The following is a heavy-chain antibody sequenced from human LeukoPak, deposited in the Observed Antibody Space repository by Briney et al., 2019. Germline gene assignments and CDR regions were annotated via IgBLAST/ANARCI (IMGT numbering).Heavy chain of an antibody. Sequence: ETLSLTCAVYGGSFSGYYWSWVRQAPGKGLEWVSGINWNGGTTGYADSVKGRFAISRDNAKNSLYLQMNSLRAEDTALYYCAREGSGSPHYGMDVWGQGTTVTVSS. CDR2: INWNGGTT. D-gene: IGHD3-10*01. V-gene: IGHV3-20*04. CDR1: GGSFSGYY. CDR3: AREGSGSPHYGMDV. J-gene: IGHJ6*02.